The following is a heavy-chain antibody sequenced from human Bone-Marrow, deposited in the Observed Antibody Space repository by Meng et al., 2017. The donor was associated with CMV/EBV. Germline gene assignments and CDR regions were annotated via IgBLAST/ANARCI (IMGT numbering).Heavy chain of an antibody. CDR2: IYSGGGST. Sequence: GESLKISCAASGLTFSSYAMSWVRQAPGKGLEWVSVIYSGGGSTYYADSVKGRFTISRDNSKNTLYLQMNSLRAEDTAVYYCAKGGDGSYPFDYWGQGTLVTVSS. CDR3: AKGGDGSYPFDY. D-gene: IGHD1-26*01. J-gene: IGHJ4*02. V-gene: IGHV3-23*03. CDR1: GLTFSSYA.